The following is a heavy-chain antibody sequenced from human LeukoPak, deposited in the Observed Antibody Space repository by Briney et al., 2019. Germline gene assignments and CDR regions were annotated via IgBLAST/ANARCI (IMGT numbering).Heavy chain of an antibody. CDR3: ARRYFDS. J-gene: IGHJ4*02. CDR1: GFPFSSYW. Sequence: AGGSLRLSCVASGFPFSSYWMTWVRQAPGKGLEWVANIKQDGSKKSYVDSVKGRFTISRDNAKNSLYLQMNSLRAEDTAVYYCARRYFDSWGQGTLVTVSS. V-gene: IGHV3-7*03. CDR2: IKQDGSKK.